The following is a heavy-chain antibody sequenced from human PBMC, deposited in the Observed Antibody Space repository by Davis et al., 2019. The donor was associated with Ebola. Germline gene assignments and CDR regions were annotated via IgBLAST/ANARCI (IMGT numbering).Heavy chain of an antibody. J-gene: IGHJ4*02. Sequence: PGGSLRLSCSTSGFTFSSYAMSWVRQAPGKGLEWVSAISGSGGSTYYTDSVKGRFTISRDNSKNTLYLQMNSLRAEDTAVYYCAKAGTTVTTPVGDYFDYWGQGTLVTVSS. CDR1: GFTFSSYA. CDR3: AKAGTTVTTPVGDYFDY. D-gene: IGHD4-11*01. CDR2: ISGSGGST. V-gene: IGHV3-23*01.